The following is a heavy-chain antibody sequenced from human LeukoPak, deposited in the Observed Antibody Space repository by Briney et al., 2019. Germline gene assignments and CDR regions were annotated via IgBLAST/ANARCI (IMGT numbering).Heavy chain of an antibody. D-gene: IGHD6-6*01. CDR1: GGSISSSNYY. CDR2: MYYSGNT. Sequence: PSETLSLTCTVSGGSISSSNYYWGWIRQPPGKGLEWIGSMYYSGNTDYNPSLKSRVTISVDTSKNQFSLKLSSVTAADTAVYYCARGWGRLSSSSFDYWGQGTLVTVSS. J-gene: IGHJ4*02. CDR3: ARGWGRLSSSSFDY. V-gene: IGHV4-39*01.